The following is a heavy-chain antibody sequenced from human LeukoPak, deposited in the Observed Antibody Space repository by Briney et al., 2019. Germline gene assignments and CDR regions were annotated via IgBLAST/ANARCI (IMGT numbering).Heavy chain of an antibody. CDR2: IYYTGGT. CDR3: ARRAMLYAGGMDV. CDR1: GGSITGYY. J-gene: IGHJ6*02. D-gene: IGHD2-2*01. Sequence: SETLSLTCTVSGGSITGYYWNWIRQPPGKGLEWIGYIYYTGGTYYNPSLESRVTISVDTSKNQFSLKLSSVTAADTAVYYCARRAMLYAGGMDVWGQGTTVTVSS. V-gene: IGHV4-59*08.